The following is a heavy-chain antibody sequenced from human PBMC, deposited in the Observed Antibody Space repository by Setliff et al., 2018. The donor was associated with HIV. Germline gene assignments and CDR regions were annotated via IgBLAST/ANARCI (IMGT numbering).Heavy chain of an antibody. CDR3: ARGVVIAAHNWFDP. CDR2: ISRSSIYI. V-gene: IGHV3-21*01. D-gene: IGHD2-15*01. CDR1: GFTFSTYT. Sequence: PGGSLRLSCAASGFTFSTYTMGWVRQAPGKGLEWVSSISRSSIYIYYADSMKGRFTISKDNAKNSLYLQMNSPRAEDTAVYYCARGVVIAAHNWFDPWGQGTLVTVSS. J-gene: IGHJ5*02.